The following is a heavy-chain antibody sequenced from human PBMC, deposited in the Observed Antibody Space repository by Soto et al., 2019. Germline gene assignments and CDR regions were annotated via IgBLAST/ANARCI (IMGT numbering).Heavy chain of an antibody. Sequence: SETLSLTCTVSRGSISDYYWGWIRQPPGKGLEWVGYFYDSGSTKYNPSLRSRVTISVDTSKNQISLEMKSVTVADTAVYYCARVGSGGYSNNWFDPWGQGTLVTVSS. CDR2: FYDSGST. CDR1: RGSISDYY. J-gene: IGHJ5*02. CDR3: ARVGSGGYSNNWFDP. D-gene: IGHD3-22*01. V-gene: IGHV4-59*01.